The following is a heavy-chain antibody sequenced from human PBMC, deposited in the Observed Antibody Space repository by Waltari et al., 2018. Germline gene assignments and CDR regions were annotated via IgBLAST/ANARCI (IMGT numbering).Heavy chain of an antibody. CDR3: ASIYYDSPPTFDY. CDR2: INPDSGGT. J-gene: IGHJ4*02. V-gene: IGHV1-2*02. Sequence: QVQLVQSGAEVKKPGASVKVSCKASGYTFTDYYMHWVRQAPGQGLEWMGWINPDSGGTHYAQKFQGRVTLTRDTSISTAYMELRGLRSDDTAVYYCASIYYDSPPTFDYWGQGTLVTVSS. D-gene: IGHD3-3*01. CDR1: GYTFTDYY.